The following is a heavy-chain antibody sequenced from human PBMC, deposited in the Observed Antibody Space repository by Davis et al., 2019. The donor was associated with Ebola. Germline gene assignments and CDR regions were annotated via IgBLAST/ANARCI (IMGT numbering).Heavy chain of an antibody. CDR2: ISSSGSTI. J-gene: IGHJ4*02. V-gene: IGHV3-48*04. Sequence: GESLKISCEGTGFTFSSYAMNWVRQAPGKGLEWVSYISSSGSTIYYADSVKGRFTISRDNAKNSLYLQMNSLRAEDTAVYYCARGLRCDYWGQGTLVTVSS. CDR3: ARGLRCDY. D-gene: IGHD4-17*01. CDR1: GFTFSSYA.